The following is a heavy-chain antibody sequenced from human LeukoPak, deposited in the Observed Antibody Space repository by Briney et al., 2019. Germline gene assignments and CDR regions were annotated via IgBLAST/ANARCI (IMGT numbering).Heavy chain of an antibody. CDR3: ARTIALLGGSWYLSY. V-gene: IGHV1-2*02. J-gene: IGHJ4*02. CDR2: INPNSGGT. D-gene: IGHD6-13*01. CDR1: GYTFTGYY. Sequence: ASVKVSCKASGYTFTGYYMHWVRQAPGQGLEWMGWINPNSGGTNYAQKFQGRVTMTRDTSISTAYMELSRLRSDDTAVYYCARTIALLGGSWYLSYWGQGTLVTVSS.